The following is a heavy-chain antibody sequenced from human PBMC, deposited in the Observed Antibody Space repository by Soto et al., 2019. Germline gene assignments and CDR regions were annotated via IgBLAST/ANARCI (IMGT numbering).Heavy chain of an antibody. J-gene: IGHJ4*02. CDR2: IYYSGST. Sequence: SETLSLTCAVSGDSISSSGFYWGWIRQPPGKGLEWIGSIYYSGSTYYNPSLKSRVTISVDTSKSQFSLKMRSVTAADTAVYYCARRQQWLAGYFDYWGQGTLVTVSS. CDR3: ARRQQWLAGYFDY. D-gene: IGHD6-19*01. CDR1: GDSISSSGFY. V-gene: IGHV4-39*01.